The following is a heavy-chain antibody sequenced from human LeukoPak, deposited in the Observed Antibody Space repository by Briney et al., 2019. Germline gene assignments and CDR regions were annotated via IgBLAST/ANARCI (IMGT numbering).Heavy chain of an antibody. CDR1: GFTFSSYS. V-gene: IGHV3-21*01. J-gene: IGHJ4*02. D-gene: IGHD6-19*01. CDR3: ARVGSGWSYFDY. CDR2: ISSSSSYI. Sequence: GGSLRLSCAASGFTFSSYSMNWVRQAPGKGLECVSSISSSSSYIYYADSVKGRFTISRDNAKNSLYLQMNSLRAEDTAVYYCARVGSGWSYFDYWGQGTLVTVSS.